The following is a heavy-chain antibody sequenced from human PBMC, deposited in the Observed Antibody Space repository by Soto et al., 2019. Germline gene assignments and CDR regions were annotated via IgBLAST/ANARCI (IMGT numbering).Heavy chain of an antibody. D-gene: IGHD6-19*01. CDR3: ARAQIETSGWYYFDY. CDR2: INSDGGST. V-gene: IGHV3-74*01. CDR1: GFIFNSHW. J-gene: IGHJ4*02. Sequence: GGSLRLSCAASGFIFNSHWMHWVRQAPGKGLVWVSRINSDGGSTNYADSVKGRFTISRDNAKNTLYLQMNSLRVEDTAVYYCARAQIETSGWYYFDYWGQGTLVTVSS.